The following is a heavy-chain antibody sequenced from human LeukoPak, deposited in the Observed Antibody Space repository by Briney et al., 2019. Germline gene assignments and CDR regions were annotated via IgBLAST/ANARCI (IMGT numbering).Heavy chain of an antibody. CDR3: ARLDIVLVPAAEYYFDY. J-gene: IGHJ4*02. V-gene: IGHV5-51*01. CDR2: IFPGDSGT. CDR1: GYSFTNYW. D-gene: IGHD2-2*03. Sequence: GESLTISCQGSGYSFTNYWIGWVRQMPDKGLEWMGIIFPGDSGTRYSPSFQGQVTISADRSISTAYLQWNSLKASDTAIYYCARLDIVLVPAAEYYFDYWGQGNLVTVSS.